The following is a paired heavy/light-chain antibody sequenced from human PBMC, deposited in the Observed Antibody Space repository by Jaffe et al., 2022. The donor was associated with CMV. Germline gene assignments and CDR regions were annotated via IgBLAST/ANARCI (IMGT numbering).Light chain of an antibody. V-gene: IGKV2-28*01. CDR1: QSLLHSNGYNY. Sequence: DIVMTQSPLSLPVTPGEPASISCRSSQSLLHSNGYNYLDWYLQKPGQSPQLLIYLGSNRASGVPDRFSGSGSGTDFTLKISRVEAEDVGVYYCMQALQTAWTFGQGTKVEIK. CDR3: MQALQTAWT. J-gene: IGKJ1*01. CDR2: LGS.
Heavy chain of an antibody. CDR1: GFTVSSNY. J-gene: IGHJ6*02. Sequence: EVQLVESGGGLIQPGGSLRLSCAASGFTVSSNYMSWVRQAPGKGLEWVSVIYSGGSTYYADSVKGRFTISRDNSKNTLYLQMNSLRAEDTAVYYCARDPREDPRYFDWLPPANGMDVWGQGTTVTVSS. CDR3: ARDPREDPRYFDWLPPANGMDV. D-gene: IGHD3-9*01. V-gene: IGHV3-53*01. CDR2: IYSGGST.